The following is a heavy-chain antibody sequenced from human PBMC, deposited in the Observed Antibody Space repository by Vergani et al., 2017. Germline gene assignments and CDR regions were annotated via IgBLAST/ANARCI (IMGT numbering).Heavy chain of an antibody. J-gene: IGHJ4*02. CDR2: INPSGGST. D-gene: IGHD3-16*02. Sequence: QVQLVQSGAEVKKPGASVKVSCKASGYTFTSYYMHWVRQAPGQGLEWMGIINPSGGSTSYAQKFQGRVTMTRDTSTSTVYMELSSLRSEDTAVYYCARDGEALNPRYYDYVWGSYRYTDYWGQGTLVTVSS. CDR1: GYTFTSYY. CDR3: ARDGEALNPRYYDYVWGSYRYTDY. V-gene: IGHV1-46*03.